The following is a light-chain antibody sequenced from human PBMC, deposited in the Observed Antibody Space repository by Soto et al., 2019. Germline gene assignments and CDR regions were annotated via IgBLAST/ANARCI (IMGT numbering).Light chain of an antibody. Sequence: DIQMTQSPSSVSASVGDRVTITCRASQGINRWLAWYQQKLGKAPKLLIFDASSLQSGVPSRFSGSESGTDFTLTISSLQPEDFATYYCQQANSFPLTFGGGTKVEIK. CDR3: QQANSFPLT. CDR1: QGINRW. CDR2: DAS. J-gene: IGKJ4*01. V-gene: IGKV1D-12*01.